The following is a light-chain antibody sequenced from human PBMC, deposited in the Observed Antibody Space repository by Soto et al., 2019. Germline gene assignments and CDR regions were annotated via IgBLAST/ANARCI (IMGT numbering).Light chain of an antibody. CDR1: QSVSTY. V-gene: IGKV3-11*01. Sequence: EIALTQSPATLSLSPGERATLSCRASQSVSTYLAWYQQKPGQAPRLLIYDASNRATGIPARFSGSGSGKDFTLTIRGLEPEYFGIYDCQLRASNWEYTLVLGTRLEIK. J-gene: IGKJ2*01. CDR2: DAS. CDR3: QLRASNWEYT.